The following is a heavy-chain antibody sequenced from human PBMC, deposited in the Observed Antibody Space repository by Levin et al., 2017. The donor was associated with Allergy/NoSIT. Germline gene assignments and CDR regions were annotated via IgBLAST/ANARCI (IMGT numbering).Heavy chain of an antibody. J-gene: IGHJ4*02. Sequence: SETLSLTCTVSGGSISSGVYYWSWIRQPPGKGLEWIGYIYYSGSTYYNPSLKSRVTISVDTSKNQFSLKLSSVTAADTAVYYCARQRGYSYGYLGYFDYWGQGTLVTVSS. V-gene: IGHV4-30-4*01. CDR1: GGSISSGVYY. D-gene: IGHD5-18*01. CDR3: ARQRGYSYGYLGYFDY. CDR2: IYYSGST.